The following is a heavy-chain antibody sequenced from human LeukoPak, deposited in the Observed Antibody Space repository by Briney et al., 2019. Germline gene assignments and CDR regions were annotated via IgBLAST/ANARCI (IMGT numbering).Heavy chain of an antibody. CDR1: GYTFRYYW. CDR3: ARQGTSSSWYGNDAFDI. J-gene: IGHJ3*02. D-gene: IGHD6-13*01. Sequence: GESLKISCTGSGYTFRYYWIGWVRQMPGKGLEWMGIIYPDDSDTKYSPSFQGQVTISADKSINTAYLQWSSLKASDTAMYYCARQGTSSSWYGNDAFDIWGQGTMVTVSS. CDR2: IYPDDSDT. V-gene: IGHV5-51*01.